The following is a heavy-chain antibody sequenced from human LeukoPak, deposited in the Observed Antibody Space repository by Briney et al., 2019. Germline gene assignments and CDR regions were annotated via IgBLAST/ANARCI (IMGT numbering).Heavy chain of an antibody. D-gene: IGHD6-19*01. V-gene: IGHV3-23*01. J-gene: IGHJ4*02. CDR1: GFTFSSYA. CDR3: AKETNSYSSGWYNY. CDR2: ISGSGGST. Sequence: PGGSLRLSCAASGFTFSSYAMSWVRQAPGKGLEWVSAISGSGGSTYYADSVKGRFTISRDNSKNTLYLQMNSLRAEDTAVYYSAKETNSYSSGWYNYWGQGTLVTVSS.